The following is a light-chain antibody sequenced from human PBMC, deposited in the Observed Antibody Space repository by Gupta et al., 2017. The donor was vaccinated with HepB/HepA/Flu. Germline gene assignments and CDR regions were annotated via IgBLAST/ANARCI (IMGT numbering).Light chain of an antibody. V-gene: IGLV1-47*01. CDR3: AAWDDSLSGVV. J-gene: IGLJ3*02. CDR2: RSD. CDR1: SSKIGSSY. Sequence: QSVLTQPPSVSGTPGQGVTIPCSGSSSKIGSSYVYWYQQFPGAAPKLLIYRSDQRPSGVPDRLSGSKSGTSASMAISGLRPEAEAEYYCAAWDDSLSGVVFGGGTKLTVL.